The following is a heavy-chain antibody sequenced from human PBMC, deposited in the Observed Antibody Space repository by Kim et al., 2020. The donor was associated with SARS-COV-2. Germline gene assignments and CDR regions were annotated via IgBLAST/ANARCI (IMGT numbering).Heavy chain of an antibody. Sequence: SFQGQVTISADKSISTAYLQWSSLKASDTAIYYCARHGGDTAAAYYFDYWGQGTLVTVSS. V-gene: IGHV5-51*01. D-gene: IGHD5-18*01. CDR3: ARHGGDTAAAYYFDY. J-gene: IGHJ4*02.